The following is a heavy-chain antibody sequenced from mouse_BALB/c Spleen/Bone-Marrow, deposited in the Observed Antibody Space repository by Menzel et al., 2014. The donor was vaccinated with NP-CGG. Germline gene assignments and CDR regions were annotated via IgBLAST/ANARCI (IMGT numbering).Heavy chain of an antibody. Sequence: VQLKDSGAELVKPGASVKLSCTASGFNIKDTYMHWVKQRPEQGLEWIGRIDPANGNTKYDPKFQGKATITADTSSNTAYLQLSSLTSEDTAVYYCANYXXGXSLFAYWGQGTLVTVSA. V-gene: IGHV14-3*02. D-gene: IGHD1-1*01. CDR1: GFNIKDTY. CDR2: IDPANGNT. J-gene: IGHJ3*01. CDR3: ANYXXGXSLFAY.